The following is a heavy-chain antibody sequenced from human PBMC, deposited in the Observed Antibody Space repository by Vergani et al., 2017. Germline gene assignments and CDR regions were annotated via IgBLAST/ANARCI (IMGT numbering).Heavy chain of an antibody. CDR1: GFTFSGSA. Sequence: EVQLVESGGGLVQPGGSLKLSCAASGFTFSGSAMHWVRQASGKGLEWVGRIRSKANSYATAYAASVKGRFTISRDNAKNSLYLQMNSLRAEDTAVYYCASNNRWELNYWGQGTLVTVSS. J-gene: IGHJ4*02. CDR2: IRSKANSYAT. CDR3: ASNNRWELNY. D-gene: IGHD1-26*01. V-gene: IGHV3-73*02.